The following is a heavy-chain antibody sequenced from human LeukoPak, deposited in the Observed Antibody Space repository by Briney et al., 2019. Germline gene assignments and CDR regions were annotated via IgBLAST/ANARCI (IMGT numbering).Heavy chain of an antibody. D-gene: IGHD1-26*01. CDR1: GYTFTGHY. CDR3: VRFDGGLTVGPTKALDP. J-gene: IGHJ5*02. V-gene: IGHV1-2*02. CDR2: IKPNSGGT. Sequence: ASVKVSCKASGYTFTGHYMHWVRQAPGQGLEWMGWIKPNSGGTDYAEKFQGRVTLTRDTSISTAYMELTRLRSDDTAVYYCVRFDGGLTVGPTKALDPWGQGTLVTVSS.